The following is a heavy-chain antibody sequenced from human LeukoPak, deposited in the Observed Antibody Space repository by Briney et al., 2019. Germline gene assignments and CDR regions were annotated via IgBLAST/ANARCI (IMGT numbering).Heavy chain of an antibody. CDR2: ISSSGSTI. V-gene: IGHV3-48*03. CDR3: ARVGDYALHYYYYMDV. D-gene: IGHD4-17*01. J-gene: IGHJ6*03. CDR1: GFTFSSYE. Sequence: GGSLRLSCAASGFTFSSYEMNWVRQAPGKGLEWVSYISSSGSTIYYADSVKGRFTISRDNAKTSLYLQMNSLRAEDTAVYYCARVGDYALHYYYYMDVWGKGTTVTVSS.